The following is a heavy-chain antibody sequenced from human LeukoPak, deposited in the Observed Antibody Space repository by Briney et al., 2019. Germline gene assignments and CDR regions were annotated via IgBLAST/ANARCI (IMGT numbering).Heavy chain of an antibody. Sequence: SETLSLTCTVSGGSISSYYWSWIRQPPGKGLEWIGYIYYSGSTNYNPSLKSRVTISVDTSKNQFSLKLSSVTAADTAVYYCARGLGYCSGGSCKQADYWGQGTLVTVSS. CDR3: ARGLGYCSGGSCKQADY. CDR2: IYYSGST. V-gene: IGHV4-59*01. J-gene: IGHJ4*02. CDR1: GGSISSYY. D-gene: IGHD2-15*01.